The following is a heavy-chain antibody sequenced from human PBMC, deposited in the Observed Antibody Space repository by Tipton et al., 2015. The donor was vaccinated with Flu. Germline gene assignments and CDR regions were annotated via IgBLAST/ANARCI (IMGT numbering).Heavy chain of an antibody. D-gene: IGHD2-15*01. CDR2: ISHSGST. Sequence: SLRLSCVVSGGSISSTSWWSWVRQPPGEGLEWIGEISHSGSTNYNPSLKSRVTMSVDTSNNQFSLSLFSVTAADTAVYFCARVGCPGATCSLGFESWGQGTLVTVSS. CDR1: GGSISSTSW. CDR3: ARVGCPGATCSLGFES. J-gene: IGHJ4*02. V-gene: IGHV4-4*01.